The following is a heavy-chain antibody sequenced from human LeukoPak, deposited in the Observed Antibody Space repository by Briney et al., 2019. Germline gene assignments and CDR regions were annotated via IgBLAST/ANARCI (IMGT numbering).Heavy chain of an antibody. CDR2: IIPIFGTA. V-gene: IGHV1-69*13. D-gene: IGHD3-10*01. Sequence: ASVKVSCKASGGTFSSYAISWVRQAPGQGLEWMGGIIPIFGTANYAQKSQGRVTITADESTSTAYMELSSLRSEDTAVYYCARDQFGSGSYWFDPWGQGTLVTVSS. CDR3: ARDQFGSGSYWFDP. CDR1: GGTFSSYA. J-gene: IGHJ5*02.